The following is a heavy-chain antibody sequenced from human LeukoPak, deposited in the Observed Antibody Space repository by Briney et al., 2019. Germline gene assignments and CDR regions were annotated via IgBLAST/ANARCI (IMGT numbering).Heavy chain of an antibody. CDR2: FDPEDGET. CDR3: TTVHQPWFPSNAFNI. J-gene: IGHJ3*02. Sequence: GASVKVSCKVSGYTLTELSMHWVRQAPGKGLEWMGGFDPEDGETIYAQKFQGRVTMTEDTSTDTAYMELSSLKTEDTAVYYCTTVHQPWFPSNAFNIWGQGTMVTVSS. V-gene: IGHV1-24*01. CDR1: GYTLTELS. D-gene: IGHD5-18*01.